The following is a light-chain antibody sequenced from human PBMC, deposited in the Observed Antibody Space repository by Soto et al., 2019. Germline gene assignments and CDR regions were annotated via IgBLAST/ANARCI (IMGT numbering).Light chain of an antibody. V-gene: IGKV3-20*01. CDR3: QQYVTAFRT. J-gene: IGKJ1*01. CDR1: QSVSNNY. CDR2: AAS. Sequence: EIVLTQSPFTLSFSPVERSTLSFIASQSVSNNYLAWYQQKPGQAPRLLIYAASSRATGIPDRFSGSGSGTDFTLTISSLQPDDFATYYCQQYVTAFRTFGQGTKVDIK.